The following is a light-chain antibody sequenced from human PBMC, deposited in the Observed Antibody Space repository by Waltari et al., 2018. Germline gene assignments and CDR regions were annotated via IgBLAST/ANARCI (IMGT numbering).Light chain of an antibody. V-gene: IGKV3-20*01. Sequence: EIVLTQSPGTLSLSPGVRATLSCRASQSVSRYLAWYQQRPGQAPRLLIYAASTRATGIPDRFSGSGYGTDFTLTISRLEPEDFAVYYCQNHERLPATFGQGTKVEIK. CDR3: QNHERLPAT. CDR1: QSVSRY. CDR2: AAS. J-gene: IGKJ1*01.